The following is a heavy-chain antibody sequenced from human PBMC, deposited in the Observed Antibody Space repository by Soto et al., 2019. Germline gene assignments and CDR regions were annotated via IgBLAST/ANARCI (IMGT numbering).Heavy chain of an antibody. CDR2: IDPSDSYT. D-gene: IGHD3-10*01. CDR3: ARQKRALLCFRELYWSTYYYYGMDV. J-gene: IGHJ6*02. CDR1: GYSFTSYW. V-gene: IGHV5-10-1*01. Sequence: GESLKISCKGSGYSFTSYWISWVRQMPGKGLEWMGRIDPSDSYTNYSPAFQGHVTISADKSISTAYLQWSSLKASDTSMYYCARQKRALLCFRELYWSTYYYYGMDVWGQGTTVTVSS.